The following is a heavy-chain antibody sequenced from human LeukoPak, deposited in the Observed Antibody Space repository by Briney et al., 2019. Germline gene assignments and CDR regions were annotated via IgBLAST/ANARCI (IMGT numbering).Heavy chain of an antibody. D-gene: IGHD3-22*01. Sequence: KSSETLSLTCAVSGGSISSSNWWSWVRQPPGKGLEWVGEIYHSGSTYYNPSLKSRVTISVDRSKNQFSLKLSSVTAADTAVYYCARAGAYYDSSATTPGGGAFDIWGQGTMATVSS. CDR2: IYHSGST. CDR3: ARAGAYYDSSATTPGGGAFDI. J-gene: IGHJ3*02. CDR1: GGSISSSNW. V-gene: IGHV4-4*02.